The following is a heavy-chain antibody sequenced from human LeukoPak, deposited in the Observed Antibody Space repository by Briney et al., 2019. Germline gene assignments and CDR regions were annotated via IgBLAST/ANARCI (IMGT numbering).Heavy chain of an antibody. D-gene: IGHD6-19*01. Sequence: PGGSLRLSCAASGFTFSSYGMHWVRQAPGKGLEWVAVISYDGSNKYYADSVKGRFTISRDSSKNTLYLQMNSLRAEDTAVYYCAKLAVAGTSVVDYWGQGTLVTVSS. V-gene: IGHV3-30*18. J-gene: IGHJ4*02. CDR3: AKLAVAGTSVVDY. CDR2: ISYDGSNK. CDR1: GFTFSSYG.